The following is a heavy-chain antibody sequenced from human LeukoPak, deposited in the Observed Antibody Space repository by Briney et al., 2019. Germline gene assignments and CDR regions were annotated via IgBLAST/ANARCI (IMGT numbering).Heavy chain of an antibody. CDR2: INPSDGST. Sequence: ASVKVSCKASGYIFTSYYMHWVRQAPGQGLEWMGIINPSDGSTSYAQKFQGRVTMTRDMSTSTAYMELSSLRSEDTAVYYCAAFYDSSGYGDYFDYWGQGTLVTVSS. D-gene: IGHD3-22*01. J-gene: IGHJ4*02. V-gene: IGHV1-46*01. CDR3: AAFYDSSGYGDYFDY. CDR1: GYIFTSYY.